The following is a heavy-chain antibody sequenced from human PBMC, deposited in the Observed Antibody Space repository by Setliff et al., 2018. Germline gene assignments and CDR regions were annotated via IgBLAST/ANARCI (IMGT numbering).Heavy chain of an antibody. J-gene: IGHJ4*02. CDR1: GFTFVTYW. CDR3: ARDPHFDS. V-gene: IGHV3-7*01. Sequence: GESLKISCAASGFTFVTYWMSWVRQAPGKGLEWVANIKQDGSGKYYVDSVKGRFSISRDNAKNSLYLQMNSLRAEDTAVYYCARDPHFDSWGQGTLVTVSS. CDR2: IKQDGSGK.